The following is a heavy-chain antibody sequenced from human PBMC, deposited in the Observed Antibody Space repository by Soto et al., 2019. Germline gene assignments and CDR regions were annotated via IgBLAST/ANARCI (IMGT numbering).Heavy chain of an antibody. J-gene: IGHJ4*02. Sequence: QVQLQESGPGLVKPSGTLSLTCAVSGGSISSSNWWSWVRQPPGKGLEWIGEIYHSGSTNYNPSLKSRVTISVDKSKNQFSLKLSSVPAADTAVYYCAAAGGDSSSWYWDFDYWGQGTLVTVSS. CDR2: IYHSGST. CDR3: AAAGGDSSSWYWDFDY. V-gene: IGHV4-4*02. CDR1: GGSISSSNW. D-gene: IGHD6-13*01.